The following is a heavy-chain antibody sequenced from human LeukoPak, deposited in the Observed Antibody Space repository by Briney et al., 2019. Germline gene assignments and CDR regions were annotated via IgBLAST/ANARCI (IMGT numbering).Heavy chain of an antibody. CDR1: GYTFTGYY. D-gene: IGHD1-20*01. Sequence: ASVKVSCKASGYTFTGYYMHWVRQAPGQGLEWLGWINPNSGDTNFAQKFQGRVTMTRDTSISTAYMELSGLRSDDTAVYYCARDLAGYNWNDAGFDSWGQGTLVTVSS. CDR2: INPNSGDT. J-gene: IGHJ4*02. V-gene: IGHV1-2*02. CDR3: ARDLAGYNWNDAGFDS.